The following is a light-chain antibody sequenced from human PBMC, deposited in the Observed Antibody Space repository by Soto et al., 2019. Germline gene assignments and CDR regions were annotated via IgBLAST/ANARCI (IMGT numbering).Light chain of an antibody. CDR1: SSNIGNNA. J-gene: IGLJ1*01. CDR3: AAWDGSLNAYV. CDR2: FDD. Sequence: QPVLTQPPSVSAAPRQRVTISCSGSSSNIGNNAVNWYQQLPGKAPKLLIYFDDLLPSGVSNRFSGSKSGTSASLAISGLQSEDEADYYCAAWDGSLNAYVFGTWTKVTVL. V-gene: IGLV1-36*01.